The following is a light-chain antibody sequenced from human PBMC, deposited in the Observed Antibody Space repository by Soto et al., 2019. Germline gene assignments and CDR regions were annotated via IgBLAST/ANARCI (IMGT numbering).Light chain of an antibody. Sequence: QSVLTQPPSVSGSSGQRVTISCTGHSSNIGGGYDVHWYQQLPGTAPKLLIYANTNRPSGVPDRFSGSKSGTSASLAITGLQAEDEADYYCHSYDSSLSVLFGGGTKVTVL. J-gene: IGLJ2*01. V-gene: IGLV1-40*01. CDR1: SSNIGGGYD. CDR2: ANT. CDR3: HSYDSSLSVL.